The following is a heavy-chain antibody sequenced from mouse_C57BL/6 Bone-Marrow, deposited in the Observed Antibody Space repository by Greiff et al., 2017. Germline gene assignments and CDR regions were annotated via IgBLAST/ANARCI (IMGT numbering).Heavy chain of an antibody. CDR2: IDPETGGT. D-gene: IGHD3-1*01. J-gene: IGHJ4*01. V-gene: IGHV1-15*01. CDR3: TRPSGDYYAVDY. Sequence: QVHVKQSGAELVRPGASVTLSCKASGYTFTDYEMHWVKQTPVHGLEWIGAIDPETGGTAYNQKFKGKAILTADKSSSTAYMELRSLTSEDSAVYYCTRPSGDYYAVDYWGRGTSVTVSS. CDR1: GYTFTDYE.